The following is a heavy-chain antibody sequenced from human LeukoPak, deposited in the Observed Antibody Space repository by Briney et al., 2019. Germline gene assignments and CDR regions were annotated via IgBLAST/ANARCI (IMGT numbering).Heavy chain of an antibody. CDR3: ARGRAAGTFWLDY. V-gene: IGHV1-18*01. J-gene: IGHJ4*02. CDR2: ISGNNGNT. D-gene: IGHD6-13*01. CDR1: GYTVSRYG. Sequence: ASVKVSYKASGYTVSRYGISGVRQAPGQGLEWMGWISGNNGNTNYAQKVQGRVTMTTDTSMSTDYMELRSLRCDDTAVYYCARGRAAGTFWLDYWGQGTLVTVFS.